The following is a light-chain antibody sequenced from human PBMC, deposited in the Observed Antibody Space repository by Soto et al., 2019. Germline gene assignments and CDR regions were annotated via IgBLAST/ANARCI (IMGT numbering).Light chain of an antibody. J-gene: IGLJ1*01. V-gene: IGLV1-47*02. Sequence: QSVLTQPPSASGTPGQRVTISCSGSSSNIVSNYVCWYQHLPGTAPKLLIYSNNQRPSGVPDRFSVSKSGTSASLAISGLRSEDEADYYCATWDDSLSGHYVFGTGTKVTVL. CDR1: SSNIVSNY. CDR3: ATWDDSLSGHYV. CDR2: SNN.